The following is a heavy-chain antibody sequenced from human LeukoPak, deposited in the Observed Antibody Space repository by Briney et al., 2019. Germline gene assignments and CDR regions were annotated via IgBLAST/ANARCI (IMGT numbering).Heavy chain of an antibody. CDR1: GFTVSNNY. J-gene: IGHJ5*02. CDR2: IYSGGST. V-gene: IGHV3-66*01. CDR3: ARDPPGIASSGTDP. Sequence: GGSLRLSCAASGFTVSNNYMSWVRQAPGKGLEWVSLIYSGGSTHYADSVKGRFTISRDSSKNTLYLQMNSLRAEDTAVYYCARDPPGIASSGTDPWGQGTLVTVSS. D-gene: IGHD6-13*01.